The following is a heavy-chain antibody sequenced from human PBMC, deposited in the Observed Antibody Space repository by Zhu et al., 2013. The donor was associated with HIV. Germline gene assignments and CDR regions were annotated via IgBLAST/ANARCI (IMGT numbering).Heavy chain of an antibody. J-gene: IGHJ4*02. CDR3: ARHVGVPGTRGFDY. D-gene: IGHD1-7*01. CDR2: IYHSGTT. V-gene: IGHV4-34*01. Sequence: QVQLQQWGAGLLKPSETLSLTCAVYGDSFSYYYWNWIRLPPGKGLQWIGEIYHSGTTNYNPSLESRVTISMDKSKNHLSLILTSVTAADTAVYYCARHVGVPGTRGFDYWGPGTLVTVSS. CDR1: GDSFSYYY.